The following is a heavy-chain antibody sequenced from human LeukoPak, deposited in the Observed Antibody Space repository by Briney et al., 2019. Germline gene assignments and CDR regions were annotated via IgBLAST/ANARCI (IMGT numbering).Heavy chain of an antibody. CDR2: IYYSGST. D-gene: IGHD3-3*01. J-gene: IGHJ6*03. V-gene: IGHV4-59*01. CDR1: GGSISSYY. Sequence: SETLSLTCTVSGGSISSYYWSWIRQPPGKRLEWIGYIYYSGSTNYNPSLKSRVTISVDTSKNQFSLKLSSVTAADTAVYYCARVGYDFWSGYYKFYYYYYMDVWGKGTTVTVSS. CDR3: ARVGYDFWSGYYKFYYYYYMDV.